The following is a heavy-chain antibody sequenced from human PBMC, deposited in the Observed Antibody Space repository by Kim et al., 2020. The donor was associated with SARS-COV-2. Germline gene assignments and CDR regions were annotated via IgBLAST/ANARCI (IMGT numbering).Heavy chain of an antibody. V-gene: IGHV3-30*07. Sequence: VKGRFTISRDNSKNTLYLQMNSLRAEDTAVYYCAREGGYSYGYEIDYFDYWGQGTLVTVSS. CDR3: AREGGYSYGYEIDYFDY. D-gene: IGHD5-18*01. J-gene: IGHJ4*02.